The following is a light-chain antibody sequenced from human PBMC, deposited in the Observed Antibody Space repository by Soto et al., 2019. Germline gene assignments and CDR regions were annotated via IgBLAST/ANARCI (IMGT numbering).Light chain of an antibody. CDR3: CSYVGRNTYV. Sequence: QSALTQPRSASGSPGQSITISCTGTSSDVGGYNYVSWYQQHPAKAPKLIIFDVSKQPSGVPNRFSGSKSGNTASLTISGLRAEDEADYYCCSYVGRNTYVFGTGTKLTVL. CDR2: DVS. CDR1: SSDVGGYNY. V-gene: IGLV2-11*01. J-gene: IGLJ1*01.